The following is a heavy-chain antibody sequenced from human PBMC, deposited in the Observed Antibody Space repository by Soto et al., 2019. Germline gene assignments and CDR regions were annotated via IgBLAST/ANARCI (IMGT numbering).Heavy chain of an antibody. V-gene: IGHV3-7*01. Sequence: EVQLVDSGGGLVQPGGSLRLSCVASGFHFSAYWMSWVRQAPGKGLEWVANIKEDGSDKYYVDSVKGRFTISRDNAKNSLYLQMNSVRAGDTAVYYCVGVSLAGSWGQGTLVTVSS. CDR2: IKEDGSDK. CDR1: GFHFSAYW. CDR3: VGVSLAGS. D-gene: IGHD6-19*01. J-gene: IGHJ4*02.